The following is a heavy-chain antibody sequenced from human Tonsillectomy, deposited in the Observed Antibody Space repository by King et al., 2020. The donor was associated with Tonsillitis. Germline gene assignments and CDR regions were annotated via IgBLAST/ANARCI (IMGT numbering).Heavy chain of an antibody. J-gene: IGHJ3*02. CDR2: IRSNTGYT. D-gene: IGHD5-12*01. CDR3: ARCFVATATRGDDGFDI. V-gene: IGHV3-11*06. Sequence: VQLVESGGGLVKPGGSLRLSCAASGFIFSDYYMSWIRQAPGKGLEWVAYIRSNTGYTNYADSVKGRFTISRANAKNSLYLQMNSLRAEDTAVYYCARCFVATATRGDDGFDIWGQGTMVTVSS. CDR1: GFIFSDYY.